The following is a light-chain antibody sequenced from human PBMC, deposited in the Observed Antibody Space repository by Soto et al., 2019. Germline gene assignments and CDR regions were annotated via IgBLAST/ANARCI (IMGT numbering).Light chain of an antibody. CDR3: CSYAGSYIYV. CDR1: SSDVGGNNY. Sequence: QSALTQPRSVSGSPGQSVTISCTGTSSDVGGNNYVSWYQRHPGKAPKLRIYDVIKRPSGVPDRFSGSKSGNTASLTISGLQAEDEADYYCCSYAGSYIYVFGTGTKLTVL. CDR2: DVI. J-gene: IGLJ1*01. V-gene: IGLV2-11*01.